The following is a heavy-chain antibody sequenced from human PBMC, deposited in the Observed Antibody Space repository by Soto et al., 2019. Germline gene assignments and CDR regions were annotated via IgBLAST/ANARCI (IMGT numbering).Heavy chain of an antibody. D-gene: IGHD2-8*01. V-gene: IGHV1-3*01. J-gene: IGHJ4*02. CDR2: INAGNGNP. Sequence: ASVKVSCKASGYTFTSYAMHWVRQAPVQRLERMGWINAGNGNPKYSQKFQVRVTITRDTCASTAYMELSSLRSEDTAAYYCARDGVYCTNRVFSHHFVYWGQGTLVTLSS. CDR3: ARDGVYCTNRVFSHHFVY. CDR1: GYTFTSYA.